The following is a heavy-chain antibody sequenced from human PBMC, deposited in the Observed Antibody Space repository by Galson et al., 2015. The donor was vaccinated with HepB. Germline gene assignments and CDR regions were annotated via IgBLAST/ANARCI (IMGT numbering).Heavy chain of an antibody. CDR2: IKSKTDGGTT. D-gene: IGHD3-22*01. CDR3: TAKTNYYDPFR. V-gene: IGHV3-15*01. CDR1: GFTFSNAW. Sequence: SLRLSCAASGFTFSNAWMSWVRQAPGKGLEWVGRIKSKTDGGTTDYAAPVKGRFTISRDDSKNTLYLQMNSLKTEDTAVYYCTAKTNYYDPFRWGQGTLVTVSS. J-gene: IGHJ4*02.